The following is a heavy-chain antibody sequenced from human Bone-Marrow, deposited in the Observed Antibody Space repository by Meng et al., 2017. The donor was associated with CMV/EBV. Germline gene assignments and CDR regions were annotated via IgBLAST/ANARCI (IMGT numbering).Heavy chain of an antibody. J-gene: IGHJ4*02. D-gene: IGHD2/OR15-2a*01. Sequence: SETLSLTCAVYGGSFSGYYWSWIRQPPGKGLEWIGEINHSGSTNYNPSLKSRVTISIDTSKNQFSLKLSSVTAADTAVYYCARTEGGMGGNRYFDYWGQGTLVTVYS. CDR2: INHSGST. V-gene: IGHV4-34*01. CDR1: GGSFSGYY. CDR3: ARTEGGMGGNRYFDY.